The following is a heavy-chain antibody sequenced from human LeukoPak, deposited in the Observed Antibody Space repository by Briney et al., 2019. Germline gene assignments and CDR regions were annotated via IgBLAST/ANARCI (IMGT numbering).Heavy chain of an antibody. Sequence: PGGSLRLSCAASGLTFSSYAMTWVRQAPGKGLEWVSTISGSGGSTYYADSVKGRFTISRDNSKNTLYLQMNSLRAEDTAVYYCTKDRLTGCSFGYSYADYWGQGTLVTVSS. CDR2: ISGSGGST. V-gene: IGHV3-23*01. J-gene: IGHJ4*02. D-gene: IGHD5-18*01. CDR3: TKDRLTGCSFGYSYADY. CDR1: GLTFSSYA.